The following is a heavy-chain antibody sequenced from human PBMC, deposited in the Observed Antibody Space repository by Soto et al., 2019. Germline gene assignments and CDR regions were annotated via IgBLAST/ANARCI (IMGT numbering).Heavy chain of an antibody. D-gene: IGHD6-19*01. V-gene: IGHV3-30*03. CDR2: ISNDGSKK. CDR1: GFVFTNYG. Sequence: QVQVVESGGGVFQPGRSLRLSCAASGFVFTNYGMHWVRQAPGKGLEWVAFISNDGSKKYYADSVKGRFTISRDNSENTVYLQMTSLRPDDTAVFYCARDVAMPSGLGLGYWGQGTLVTVSS. CDR3: ARDVAMPSGLGLGY. J-gene: IGHJ4*02.